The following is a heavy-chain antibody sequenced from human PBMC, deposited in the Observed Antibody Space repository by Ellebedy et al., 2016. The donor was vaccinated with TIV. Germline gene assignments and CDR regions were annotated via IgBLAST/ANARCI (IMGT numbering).Heavy chain of an antibody. CDR1: GDSVSNSNW. CDR3: ARSSGWYCFDY. Sequence: MPSETLSLTCAVSGDSVSNSNWWNWVRQSPGRGLEWIGEISHSGSTKYSPSLQSRASVSLAASKNHFSLRLNSVTAADTAVYYCARSSGWYCFDYWGQGTLVTVSS. CDR2: ISHSGST. V-gene: IGHV4-4*02. J-gene: IGHJ4*02. D-gene: IGHD3-10*01.